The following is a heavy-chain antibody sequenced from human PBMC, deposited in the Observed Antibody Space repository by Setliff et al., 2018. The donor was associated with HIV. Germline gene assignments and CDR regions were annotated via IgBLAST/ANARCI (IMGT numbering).Heavy chain of an antibody. CDR3: ARGRTNSSYYNFWSAYSSTMDV. J-gene: IGHJ6*02. CDR1: GYTFTGYY. Sequence: ASVKVSCKASGYTFTGYYIHWVRQAPGQGLEWMGWINPNTGGTDYAQKFQGWVTVTRETSISTAYMELRRLKSDDAAVYYCARGRTNSSYYNFWSAYSSTMDVWGHGTTVTVSS. CDR2: INPNTGGT. D-gene: IGHD3-3*01. V-gene: IGHV1-2*04.